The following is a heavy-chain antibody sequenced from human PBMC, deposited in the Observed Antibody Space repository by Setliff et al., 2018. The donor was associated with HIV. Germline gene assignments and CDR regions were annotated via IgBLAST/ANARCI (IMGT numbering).Heavy chain of an antibody. Sequence: SETLSLTCAVYGGSFNGHYWARIRQSPGKGLEWIGEINHNGLTTYNPALTGRVIMSVETSNNQFSLNLTSVTAADTAVYYCARRKSGSSYRFFNYWGLGSLVTVSS. CDR1: GGSFNGHY. V-gene: IGHV4-34*10. J-gene: IGHJ4*02. D-gene: IGHD3-16*02. CDR2: INHNGLT. CDR3: ARRKSGSSYRFFNY.